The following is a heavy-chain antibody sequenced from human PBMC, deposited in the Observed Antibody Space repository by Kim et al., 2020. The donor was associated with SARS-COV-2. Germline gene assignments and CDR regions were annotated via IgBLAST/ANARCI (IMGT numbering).Heavy chain of an antibody. CDR3: ARDPSSSSSWYADY. V-gene: IGHV3-64*01. J-gene: IGHJ4*02. Sequence: ANSVKGRFTISRDNSKNTLYLQMGSLRAEDMAVYYCARDPSSSSSWYADYWGQGTLVTVSS. D-gene: IGHD6-13*01.